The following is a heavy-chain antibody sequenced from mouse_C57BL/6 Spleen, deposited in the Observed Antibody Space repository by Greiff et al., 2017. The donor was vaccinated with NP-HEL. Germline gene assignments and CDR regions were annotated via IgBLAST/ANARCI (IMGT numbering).Heavy chain of an antibody. CDR2: ISGGGGNT. CDR1: GFTFSSYT. D-gene: IGHD1-1*01. V-gene: IGHV5-9*01. Sequence: EVKLVESGGGLVKPGGSLKLSCAASGFTFSSYTMSWVRQTPEKRLEWVATISGGGGNTYYPDSVKGRFTISRDNAKNTLYLQMSSLRSEDTALYYCARTDGSYAMDYWGQGTSVTVSS. CDR3: ARTDGSYAMDY. J-gene: IGHJ4*01.